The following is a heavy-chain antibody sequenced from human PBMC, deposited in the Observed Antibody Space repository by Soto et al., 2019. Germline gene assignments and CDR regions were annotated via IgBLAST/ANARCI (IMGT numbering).Heavy chain of an antibody. V-gene: IGHV1-46*03. CDR1: GDTFINYY. Sequence: ASVKASCKASGDTFINYYIHWVRQAPGQGLEWMGVINPNGGSTVYAQKFQGRVTLTRDTSTSTVYVELSSLRSDDTAVYFCVRATAARQRDYSYHYYLHIWGKGTTVTVSS. J-gene: IGHJ6*03. CDR3: VRATAARQRDYSYHYYLHI. CDR2: INPNGGST. D-gene: IGHD6-6*01.